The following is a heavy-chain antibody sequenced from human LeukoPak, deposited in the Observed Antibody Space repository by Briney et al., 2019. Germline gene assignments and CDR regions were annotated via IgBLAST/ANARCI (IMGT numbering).Heavy chain of an antibody. CDR3: ASLLWSGPKTPGDY. CDR1: GFTFSSYW. D-gene: IGHD3-3*01. Sequence: PGGSLRLSCAASGFTFSSYWMSWVRQAPGKGLEWVANIKQDGSEKYYVDSVKGRFTISRDNAKNSLYLQMNSLRAEDTAVYYCASLLWSGPKTPGDYWGQGTLVTVSS. J-gene: IGHJ4*02. CDR2: IKQDGSEK. V-gene: IGHV3-7*01.